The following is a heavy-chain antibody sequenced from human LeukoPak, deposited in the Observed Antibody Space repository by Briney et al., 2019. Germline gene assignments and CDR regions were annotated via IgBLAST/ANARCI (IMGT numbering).Heavy chain of an antibody. Sequence: PSETLSLTCTVSGGSISSYYWSWIRQPAGKGLEWLGRIYTSGSTNYNPSLKSRVTMSVDTSKNQFSLKLSSVTAADTAVYYCARDTYYYDSSGYWADYWGQGTLVTVSS. CDR2: IYTSGST. CDR3: ARDTYYYDSSGYWADY. D-gene: IGHD3-22*01. J-gene: IGHJ4*02. V-gene: IGHV4-4*07. CDR1: GGSISSYY.